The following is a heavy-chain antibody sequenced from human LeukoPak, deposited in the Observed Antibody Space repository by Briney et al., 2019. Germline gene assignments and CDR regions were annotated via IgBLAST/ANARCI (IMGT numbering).Heavy chain of an antibody. CDR3: VRSRADFDY. V-gene: IGHV3-30*02. Sequence: PGGSLRLSCAASGFTFSGPSMHWVRQAPGKGLEWVAFIRSDGSNQYYADSVKGRFTISRNTSKNTLYLQMNSLRAEDTALYFCVRSRADFDYWGQGTLVTVSS. CDR1: GFTFSGPS. J-gene: IGHJ4*02. CDR2: IRSDGSNQ.